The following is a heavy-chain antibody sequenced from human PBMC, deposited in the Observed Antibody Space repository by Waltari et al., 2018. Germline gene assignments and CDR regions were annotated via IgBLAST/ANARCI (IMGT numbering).Heavy chain of an antibody. CDR3: ARDHRSGGADY. Sequence: EVQLVESGGGLVQPGGSLRLSCAASGFTFSSYWIHWVRQAPGKGLVWVSRIKSDGSSTSYADSVKGRFTISRDNAKNTLYLQMNSLRAEDTAVYYCARDHRSGGADYWGQGTLVTVSS. D-gene: IGHD2-15*01. CDR1: GFTFSSYW. J-gene: IGHJ4*02. CDR2: IKSDGSST. V-gene: IGHV3-74*01.